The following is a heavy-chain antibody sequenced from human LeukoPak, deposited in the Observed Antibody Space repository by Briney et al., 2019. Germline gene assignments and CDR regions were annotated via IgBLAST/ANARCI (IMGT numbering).Heavy chain of an antibody. CDR1: GDSISSDIW. CDR3: ARGVDAAGPPISPPNGDFDY. J-gene: IGHJ4*02. CDR2: INHSGST. V-gene: IGHV4-4*02. Sequence: KSSGTLSLTCAVSGDSISSDIWWNWVRQPPGKGLEWIGEINHSGSTNYNPSLKSRVTISVDTSKNQFSLKLSSVTAADTAVYYCARGVDAAGPPISPPNGDFDYWGQGTLVTVSS. D-gene: IGHD6-13*01.